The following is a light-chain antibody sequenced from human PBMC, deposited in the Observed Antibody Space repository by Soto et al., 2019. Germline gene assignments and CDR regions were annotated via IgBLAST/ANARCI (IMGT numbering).Light chain of an antibody. V-gene: IGLV2-8*01. J-gene: IGLJ1*01. CDR2: EVN. CDR3: SSYAGSKIPYV. Sequence: QSALTQPPSASGSPGQSVTISCTGSSSDLGGYNYVSWYQQHPGKAPKLIVYEVNKRPSGVPDRFSGSESGNTASLTVSGLQAEDEADYYCSSYAGSKIPYVFGTGTKLTVL. CDR1: SSDLGGYNY.